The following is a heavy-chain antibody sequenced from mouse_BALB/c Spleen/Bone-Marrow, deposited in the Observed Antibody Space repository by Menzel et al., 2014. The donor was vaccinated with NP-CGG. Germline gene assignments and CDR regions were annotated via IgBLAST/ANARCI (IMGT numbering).Heavy chain of an antibody. CDR2: IRNKANGYTT. Sequence: EVKLMESGGGLVQPGGFLRLSCATSGFTFTDHYMSWVRQPPGKALEWLGFIRNKANGYTTEYSASVKGRLTISRDNSQSIVYLQMNTLRAEDSATYYCARDCLYYFDYWGQGTTLTVSS. J-gene: IGHJ2*01. V-gene: IGHV7-3*02. CDR3: ARDCLYYFDY. CDR1: GFTFTDHY.